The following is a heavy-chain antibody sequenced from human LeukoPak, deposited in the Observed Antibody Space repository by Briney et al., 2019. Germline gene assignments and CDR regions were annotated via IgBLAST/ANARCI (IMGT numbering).Heavy chain of an antibody. Sequence: PVGCLRDSPVQPGFTFSSYAMSRVRPAPGKGLARVSAISGSGGSTYYADSVKGRFTISRDNSKNTLYLQMNSLRAEDTAVYCCAKDSWLIQRWLEYWGQGTLVTVSS. CDR1: GFTFSSYA. J-gene: IGHJ4*02. CDR3: AKDSWLIQRWLEY. CDR2: ISGSGGST. V-gene: IGHV3-23*01. D-gene: IGHD5-18*01.